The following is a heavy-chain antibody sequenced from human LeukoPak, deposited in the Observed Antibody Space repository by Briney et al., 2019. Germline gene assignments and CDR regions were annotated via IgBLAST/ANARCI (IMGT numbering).Heavy chain of an antibody. J-gene: IGHJ6*03. V-gene: IGHV4-34*01. CDR2: INHSGST. CDR1: GGSFSGYY. CDR3: ARGRLYYYYMDV. Sequence: SEALSLTCAVYGGSFSGYYWSWIRQPPGKGLEWIGEINHSGSTNYNPSLKSRVTISVDTSKNQFSLKLSSVTAADTAVYYCARGRLYYYYMDVWGKGTTVTVSS.